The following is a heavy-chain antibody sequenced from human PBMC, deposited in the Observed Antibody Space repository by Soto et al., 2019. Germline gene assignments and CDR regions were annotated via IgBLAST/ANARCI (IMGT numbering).Heavy chain of an antibody. V-gene: IGHV3-23*01. Sequence: GGSLRLSCAASGFTFSSYAMSWVRQAPGKGLEWVSAISGSGGSTYYADSVKGRFTISRDNSKNTLYLQMNSLRAEDTAVYYCANVYDSSGYGPFDYWGQGTLVTVSS. D-gene: IGHD3-22*01. CDR2: ISGSGGST. J-gene: IGHJ4*02. CDR1: GFTFSSYA. CDR3: ANVYDSSGYGPFDY.